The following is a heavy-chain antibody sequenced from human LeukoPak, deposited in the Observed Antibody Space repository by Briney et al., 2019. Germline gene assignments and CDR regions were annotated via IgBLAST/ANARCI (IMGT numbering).Heavy chain of an antibody. CDR3: AREGTLEGCSSTGCYTWFDP. D-gene: IGHD2-2*02. Sequence: SETLSLTCTVSGGSISSGGYYWSWIRQHPGKGLEWIGYIYYSGSTYYNPSLKSRVTISVDTSKNQFSLKLSSVTAADTAVYYCAREGTLEGCSSTGCYTWFDPWGQGTLVTVSS. V-gene: IGHV4-31*03. J-gene: IGHJ5*02. CDR1: GGSISSGGYY. CDR2: IYYSGST.